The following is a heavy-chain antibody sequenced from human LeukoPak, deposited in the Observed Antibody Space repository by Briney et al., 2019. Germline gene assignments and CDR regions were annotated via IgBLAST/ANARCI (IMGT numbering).Heavy chain of an antibody. V-gene: IGHV1-2*02. CDR1: GYTFTGYY. J-gene: IGHJ3*02. CDR2: INPNSGGT. Sequence: VASVKVSCKASGYTFTGYYMRWVRQAPGQGLEWMGWINPNSGGTNYAQKFQGRVTMTRDTSISTAYMELSRLRSDDTAVYYCARDRGEVAARSDAFDIWGQGTMVTVSS. CDR3: ARDRGEVAARSDAFDI. D-gene: IGHD6-6*01.